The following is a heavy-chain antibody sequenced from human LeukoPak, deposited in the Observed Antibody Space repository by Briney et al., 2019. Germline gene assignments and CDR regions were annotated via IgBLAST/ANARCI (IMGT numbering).Heavy chain of an antibody. J-gene: IGHJ4*02. CDR1: GFTFSNYG. D-gene: IGHD1-26*01. CDR2: ISYDGSTK. Sequence: GRSLRLSCAASGFTFSNYGMHWVRQAPGKGLGWVAAISYDGSTKYYADSVKGRFTSSRDNSKNTLYLQMNSLRPEDTAVYYCAKDSSVWVVGAISFFDYWGQGTLVTVSS. CDR3: AKDSSVWVVGAISFFDY. V-gene: IGHV3-30*18.